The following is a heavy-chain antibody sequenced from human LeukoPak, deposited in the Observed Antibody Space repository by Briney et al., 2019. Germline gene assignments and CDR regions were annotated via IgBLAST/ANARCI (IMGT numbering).Heavy chain of an antibody. CDR2: IIPIFGTA. D-gene: IGHD1-26*01. V-gene: IGHV1-69*13. J-gene: IGHJ4*02. CDR1: GGTFSSYA. CDR3: ARGDIVGATNVY. Sequence: SVKVSCKASGGTFSSYAISWVRQAPGQGLEWMGGIIPIFGTANYAQRFQGRVTITADESTSTAYMELGSLRSEDTAVYYCARGDIVGATNVYWGQGTLVTVSS.